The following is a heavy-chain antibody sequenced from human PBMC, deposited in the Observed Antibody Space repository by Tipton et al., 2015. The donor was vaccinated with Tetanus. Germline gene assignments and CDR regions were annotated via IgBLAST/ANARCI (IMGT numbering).Heavy chain of an antibody. CDR3: VANDGGLEHGQH. D-gene: IGHD2-8*01. CDR2: ISGSGGST. CDR1: GFTFSSYA. V-gene: IGHV3-23*01. J-gene: IGHJ1*01. Sequence: SLRLSCAASGFTFSSYAMSWVRQAPGKGLEWVSGISGSGGSTYYADSVKGRFTISRDNSKNTLYLQMNSLRAEDTAVYYCVANDGGLEHGQHWGQGTLVTVSS.